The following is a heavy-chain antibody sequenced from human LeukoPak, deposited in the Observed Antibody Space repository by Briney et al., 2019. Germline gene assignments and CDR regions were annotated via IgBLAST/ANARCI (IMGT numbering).Heavy chain of an antibody. J-gene: IGHJ4*02. CDR1: GFTLSNYG. CDR2: ISGSGGSA. V-gene: IGHV3-23*01. D-gene: IGHD3-10*01. CDR3: AKRGVVIRVVLVGFHKEAYYFDS. Sequence: GGSLRLSCAVSGFTLSNYGMSWVRQAPGKGLEWVAGISGSGGSANYADSVKGRFTISRDNPKNTLYLQMNSLRAEDTAVYFCAKRGVVIRVVLVGFHKEAYYFDSWGQGALVTVSS.